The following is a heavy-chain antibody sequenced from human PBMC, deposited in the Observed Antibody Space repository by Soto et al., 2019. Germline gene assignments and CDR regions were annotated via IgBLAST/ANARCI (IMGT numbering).Heavy chain of an antibody. CDR2: MYHSGNT. J-gene: IGHJ5*02. CDR1: GGSFSGYS. Sequence: SETLSLTCAVYGGSFSGYSWGWIRQPPGQGLEWIGYMYHSGNTYYNPSLKGRVTISLDHSRNQFSLRLNSVTAADTAVYFCASSKYDVVAGSVWFDPWGQGTLVTVSS. V-gene: IGHV4-30-2*01. D-gene: IGHD2-21*01. CDR3: ASSKYDVVAGSVWFDP.